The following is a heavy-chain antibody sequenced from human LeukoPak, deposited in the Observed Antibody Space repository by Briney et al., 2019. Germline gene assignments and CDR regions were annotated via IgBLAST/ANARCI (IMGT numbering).Heavy chain of an antibody. V-gene: IGHV4-39*01. CDR3: ARLLYGDYYFDY. CDR1: GGSISSSSYY. Sequence: SETLSLTCTVSGGSISSSSYYWGWIRQPPGKGLEWIGSIYYSGSTYYNPSLKSRVTIFVDTSKNQFSLKLSSVTAADTAVYYCARLLYGDYYFDYWGQGTLVTVSS. CDR2: IYYSGST. J-gene: IGHJ4*02. D-gene: IGHD4-17*01.